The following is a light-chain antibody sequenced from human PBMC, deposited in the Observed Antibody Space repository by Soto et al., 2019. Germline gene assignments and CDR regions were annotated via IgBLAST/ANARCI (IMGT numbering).Light chain of an antibody. J-gene: IGKJ1*01. CDR2: DAS. Sequence: DIQMTQSPSSLSPSVGDRVTITCRASRSISDWLAWYQQKPGKAPELLIFDASNLKSGVSSRFSGSGSGTEFTLTINRLQPDDVATYYCLQYSSHSWTFGQGTKVDIK. CDR1: RSISDW. CDR3: LQYSSHSWT. V-gene: IGKV1-5*01.